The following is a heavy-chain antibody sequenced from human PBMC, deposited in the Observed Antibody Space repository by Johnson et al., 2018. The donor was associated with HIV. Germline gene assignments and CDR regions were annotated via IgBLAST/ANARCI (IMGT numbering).Heavy chain of an antibody. Sequence: QVQLVESGGGVVQPGRSLRLSCAASGFTFSSYAMHWVRQAPGKGLEWVAVIWYDGSNKYYADSVKGRFTISRDNSKNTLYLQMNSLRAEDTAVYYCARGVMTTVTSGDAFDVWGQGTMVTVSS. CDR3: ARGVMTTVTSGDAFDV. CDR1: GFTFSSYA. J-gene: IGHJ3*01. D-gene: IGHD4-17*01. CDR2: IWYDGSNK. V-gene: IGHV3-30*14.